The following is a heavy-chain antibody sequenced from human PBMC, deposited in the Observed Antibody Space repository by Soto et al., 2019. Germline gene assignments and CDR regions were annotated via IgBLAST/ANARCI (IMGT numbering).Heavy chain of an antibody. V-gene: IGHV3-7*01. J-gene: IGHJ4*02. CDR1: GFTFSSHA. D-gene: IGHD6-6*01. CDR2: IKQDGSEK. CDR3: ARDKKYSRGPFDY. Sequence: PGGSLRLSCTASGFTFSSHAMTWVRQAPGKGLEWVANIKQDGSEKYYVDSVKGRFTISRDNAKNSLYLQMNSLRAEDTAVYYCARDKKYSRGPFDYWGQGTLVTVSS.